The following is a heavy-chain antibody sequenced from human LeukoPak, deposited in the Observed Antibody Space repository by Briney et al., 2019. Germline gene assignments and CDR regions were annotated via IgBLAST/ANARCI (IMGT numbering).Heavy chain of an antibody. CDR1: GDSISSYY. CDR2: IYYSGST. CDR3: ARPQRMVRGAPGAFDY. J-gene: IGHJ4*01. Sequence: SETLSLTCTVSGDSISSYYWSWIRQPPGKGLEWIGYIYYSGSTNYNPSLKSRVTISVDTSKNQFSLKLSSVTAADTAVYYCARPQRMVRGAPGAFDYWGQRTPVTVSS. V-gene: IGHV4-59*01. D-gene: IGHD3-10*01.